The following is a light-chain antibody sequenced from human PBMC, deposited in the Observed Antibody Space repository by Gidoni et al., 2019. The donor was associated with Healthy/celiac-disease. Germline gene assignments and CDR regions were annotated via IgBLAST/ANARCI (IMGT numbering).Light chain of an antibody. Sequence: ASPPFPCTLSLFPGERATLSCRASQSFGSNYLAWYQHKPGQTPRLLIYDASSMAAGIPDRFSGSGSGTDFTLTISRLEPEDFAVYYGQQYGSPPRTFGQGTRVEI. CDR1: QSFGSNY. CDR2: DAS. J-gene: IGKJ1*01. V-gene: IGKV3-20*01. CDR3: QQYGSPPRT.